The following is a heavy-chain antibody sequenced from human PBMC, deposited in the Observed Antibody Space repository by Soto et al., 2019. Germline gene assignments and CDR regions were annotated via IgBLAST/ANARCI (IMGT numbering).Heavy chain of an antibody. CDR3: ARFDYSNPSFDY. Sequence: SETLSLTCSVSGGSISSYFWSWIRQPPGKGLELIGFIYDSGSTNYNPSLKSRVTMSVDTSKNQFSLRLSSVTAADTAVYYCARFDYSNPSFDYWGQGTLVTVSS. CDR1: GGSISSYF. D-gene: IGHD4-4*01. J-gene: IGHJ4*02. V-gene: IGHV4-59*01. CDR2: IYDSGST.